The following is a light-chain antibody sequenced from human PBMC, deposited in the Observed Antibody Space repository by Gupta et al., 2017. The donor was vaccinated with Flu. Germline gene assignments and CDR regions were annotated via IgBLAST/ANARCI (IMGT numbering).Light chain of an antibody. J-gene: IGLJ2*01. CDR2: GKN. CDR1: AIRRCY. V-gene: IGLV3-19*01. Sequence: TVRATCEGDAIRRCYEGWYQQKPGQAPYLLIYGKNNRRPGSTAHGSGSSSGTTAAVTITGAPAEEEADYYCDARYIRGNNRRVFGGGTKLTVL. CDR3: DARYIRGNNRRV.